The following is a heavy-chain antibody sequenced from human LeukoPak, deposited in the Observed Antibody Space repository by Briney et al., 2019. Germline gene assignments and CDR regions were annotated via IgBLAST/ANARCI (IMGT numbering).Heavy chain of an antibody. CDR3: ARLNTITNAFVY. Sequence: GASVKVSCKASGYTFTDYDMHWGRRAPGQGLEWMGWINPTSGGTKYAQKFQGRVTMTRDTSITTAYMELSRLTSDDTAVYNCARLNTITNAFVYWGQGTLVTVSS. CDR2: INPTSGGT. J-gene: IGHJ4*02. CDR1: GYTFTDYD. D-gene: IGHD2-8*01. V-gene: IGHV1-2*02.